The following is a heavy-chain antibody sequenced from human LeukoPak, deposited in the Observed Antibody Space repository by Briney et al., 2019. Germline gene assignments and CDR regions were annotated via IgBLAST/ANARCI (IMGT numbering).Heavy chain of an antibody. Sequence: SETLSLTCTVSGGSISRSSYYWGWIRQPPGKGLEWIGSIYYSGSTYYNPSLKSRVTISVDTSKNQFSLKLSSVTAADTAVYYCARDRMATIFDAFDIWGQGTMVTVSS. D-gene: IGHD5-24*01. J-gene: IGHJ3*02. CDR1: GGSISRSSYY. CDR2: IYYSGST. V-gene: IGHV4-39*07. CDR3: ARDRMATIFDAFDI.